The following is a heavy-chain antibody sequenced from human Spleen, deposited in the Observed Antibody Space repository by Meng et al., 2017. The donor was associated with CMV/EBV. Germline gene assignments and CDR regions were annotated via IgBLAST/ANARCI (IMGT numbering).Heavy chain of an antibody. CDR1: GGYFSNDY. CDR2: INSSGTS. V-gene: IGHV4-34*01. J-gene: IGHJ2*01. D-gene: IGHD3-9*01. Sequence: TLSITGAVYGGYFSNDYGSWIRQPPGKGLERIGEINSSGTSNYNPSLKSRVTISLDTSKRQFSLKLNSTTVADTAMYYCARGLKVDLWGRGTLVTVSS. CDR3: ARGLKVDL.